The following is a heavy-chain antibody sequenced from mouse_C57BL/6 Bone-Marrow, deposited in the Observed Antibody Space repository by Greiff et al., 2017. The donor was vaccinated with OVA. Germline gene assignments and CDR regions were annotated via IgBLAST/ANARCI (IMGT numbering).Heavy chain of an antibody. CDR1: GYAFSSSW. CDR2: IYPGDGDT. CDR3: ARGGYDDDGFAY. V-gene: IGHV1-82*01. Sequence: QLQQSGPELVKPGASVKISCKASGYAFSSSWMNWVKQRPGKGLEWIGRIYPGDGDTNYNGKFKGKATLTADKSTSTAYMQLSSLTSEDSAVYFCARGGYDDDGFAYWGQGTLVTVSA. J-gene: IGHJ3*01. D-gene: IGHD2-4*01.